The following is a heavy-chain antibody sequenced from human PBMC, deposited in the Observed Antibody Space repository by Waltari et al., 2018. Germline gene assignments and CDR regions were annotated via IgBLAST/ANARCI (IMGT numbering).Heavy chain of an antibody. CDR2: IRNDESSI. J-gene: IGHJ1*01. CDR1: GFRFSNYW. V-gene: IGHV3-74*03. CDR3: ARDHFDEYFPH. Sequence: EEQLLESGGGLVQPGDSLRLSCAASGFRFSNYWMNWVRQAPGKGLVWVARIRNDESSITYADSVKGRFTISRDNSQNTLYLQMNGLRPEDTAVYYCARDHFDEYFPHWGQGTLVTVSS. D-gene: IGHD3-3*02.